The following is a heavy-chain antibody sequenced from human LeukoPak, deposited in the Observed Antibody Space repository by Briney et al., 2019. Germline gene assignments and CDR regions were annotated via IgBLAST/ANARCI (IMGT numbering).Heavy chain of an antibody. Sequence: PSETLSLTCSVSGGFNSRYYWTWVPQPLGKGLEWLGHIFYSGHSNYNASLTRRISISLDTSKAQFSLDLAPRIPSATALYYCARIAPLGFFDQWGPGILVTVSS. D-gene: IGHD2-15*01. CDR1: GGFNSRYY. CDR2: IFYSGHS. J-gene: IGHJ4*02. V-gene: IGHV4-59*08. CDR3: ARIAPLGFFDQ.